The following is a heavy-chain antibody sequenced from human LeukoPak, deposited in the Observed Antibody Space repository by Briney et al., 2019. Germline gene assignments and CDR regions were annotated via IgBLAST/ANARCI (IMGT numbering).Heavy chain of an antibody. CDR1: GGSFSGYY. CDR3: ARGGNHNWFDP. CDR2: INHSGST. Sequence: SETLSLTCAVYGGSFSGYYWSWIRQPPGKGLEWIGEINHSGSTNYNPSLKSRVTISEDTSKNQFSLKLSSVTAADTAVYYCARGGNHNWFDPWGQGTLVTVSS. V-gene: IGHV4-34*01. J-gene: IGHJ5*02. D-gene: IGHD3-10*01.